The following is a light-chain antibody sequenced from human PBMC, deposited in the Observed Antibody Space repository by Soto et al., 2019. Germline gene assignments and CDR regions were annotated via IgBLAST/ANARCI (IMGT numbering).Light chain of an antibody. CDR2: EVS. CDR1: SSDVGSYNL. CDR3: CSYAGSSTLNV. Sequence: QSALTQPASVSGSPGQSITISCTGTSSDVGSYNLVSWYQQHPGKAPKLMIYEVSKRPSGVSNRLSGSKSGNTASLTISGLQAEDEADYYCCSYAGSSTLNVFGTGTKLTVL. V-gene: IGLV2-23*02. J-gene: IGLJ1*01.